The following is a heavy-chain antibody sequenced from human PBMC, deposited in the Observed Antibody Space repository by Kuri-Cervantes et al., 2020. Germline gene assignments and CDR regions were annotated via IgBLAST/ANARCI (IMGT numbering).Heavy chain of an antibody. CDR1: GYTFTSYG. Sequence: ASVKVSCKASGYTFTSYGISWVRQAPGQGLEWMGWISAYNGNTNYAQKLQGRVTMTTDTSTSTAYMELSSLRSEDTAVYYCAKGLNDYSYFDYWGQGTLVTVSS. CDR3: AKGLNDYSYFDY. CDR2: ISAYNGNT. V-gene: IGHV1-18*01. J-gene: IGHJ4*02. D-gene: IGHD4-11*01.